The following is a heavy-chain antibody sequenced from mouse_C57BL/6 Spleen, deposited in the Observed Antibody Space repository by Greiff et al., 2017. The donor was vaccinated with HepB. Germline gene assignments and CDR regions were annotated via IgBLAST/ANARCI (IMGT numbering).Heavy chain of an antibody. CDR1: GYTFTSYW. J-gene: IGHJ2*01. CDR2: IDPSDSET. D-gene: IGHD1-1*01. CDR3: ARRYVSSYPYYFDY. V-gene: IGHV1-52*01. Sequence: QVQLQQPGAELVRPGSSVKLSCKASGYTFTSYWMHWVKQRPIQGLEWIGNIDPSDSETHYNQKFKDKATLTVDKSSSTAYMQLSSLTSEDSAVYYGARRYVSSYPYYFDYWGQGTTLTVSS.